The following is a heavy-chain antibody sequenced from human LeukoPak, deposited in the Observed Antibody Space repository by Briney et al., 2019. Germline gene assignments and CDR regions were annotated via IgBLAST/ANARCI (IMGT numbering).Heavy chain of an antibody. CDR3: AKPLVSDYYDSSGYWGY. CDR1: GFTFSSYA. V-gene: IGHV3-23*01. J-gene: IGHJ4*02. Sequence: GGSLRLSCAASGFTFSSYAMSWVRQAPGKGLEWVSAISGSGDSTYYSDSVKGRFTISRDNSKNTLYVQMNSLRAEDTAVYYCAKPLVSDYYDSSGYWGYWGQGTWSPSPQ. D-gene: IGHD3-22*01. CDR2: ISGSGDST.